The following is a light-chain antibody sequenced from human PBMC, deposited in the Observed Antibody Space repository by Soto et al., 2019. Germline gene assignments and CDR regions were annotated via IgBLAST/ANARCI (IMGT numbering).Light chain of an antibody. CDR2: EVS. J-gene: IGLJ2*01. V-gene: IGLV2-14*01. CDR3: SSYTSSSTVI. CDR1: SSGVGGYNY. Sequence: QSALTQPASVSGSPGQSITISCTGTSSGVGGYNYVSWYQQHPGKAPKLIIYEVSNRPSGVSNRFSGSKSGNTASLTISGLQAEDEADYYCSSYTSSSTVIFGGGTKLTFL.